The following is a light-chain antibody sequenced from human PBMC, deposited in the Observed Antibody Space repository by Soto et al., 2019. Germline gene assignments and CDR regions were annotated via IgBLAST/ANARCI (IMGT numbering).Light chain of an antibody. CDR2: QAS. V-gene: IGKV1-5*03. Sequence: DIQMTQSPSTLSASVEDGVTITCRASQSIRSWLAWYQQRPGKAPKLLIYQASSLESGVPSRFSGSGSGTEFTLTISSLQPDDFATYYCQQYDSYPLTFGGGTKVEIK. CDR3: QQYDSYPLT. J-gene: IGKJ4*01. CDR1: QSIRSW.